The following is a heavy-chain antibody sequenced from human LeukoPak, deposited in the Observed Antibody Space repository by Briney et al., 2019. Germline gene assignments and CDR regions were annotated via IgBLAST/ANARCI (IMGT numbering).Heavy chain of an antibody. V-gene: IGHV3-21*01. J-gene: IGHJ4*02. CDR1: GFTFSSYS. CDR3: ARDRAYYDSSGYYHGTLFDY. Sequence: GGSLRLSCAASGFTFSSYSMNWVRQAPGKGLEWVSSISSSSSYIYYPDSVNGRFTISRDNAKNSLYLKMNSLRAEDTAVYYCARDRAYYDSSGYYHGTLFDYWGQGTLVTVSS. D-gene: IGHD3-22*01. CDR2: ISSSSSYI.